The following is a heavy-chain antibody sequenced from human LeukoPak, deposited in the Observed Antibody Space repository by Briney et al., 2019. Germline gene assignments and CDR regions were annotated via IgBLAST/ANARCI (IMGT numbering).Heavy chain of an antibody. J-gene: IGHJ4*02. V-gene: IGHV1-24*01. Sequence: ASVKVSCKVSGYTLTELSMHWVRQAPGKGLEWMGGFDPEDGETIYAQKFQGRVTMTEDTSTDTAYMELSSLRSEDTAVYYCATVKYYYDSSGYFFDYWGQGTLVTVSS. CDR1: GYTLTELS. D-gene: IGHD3-22*01. CDR2: FDPEDGET. CDR3: ATVKYYYDSSGYFFDY.